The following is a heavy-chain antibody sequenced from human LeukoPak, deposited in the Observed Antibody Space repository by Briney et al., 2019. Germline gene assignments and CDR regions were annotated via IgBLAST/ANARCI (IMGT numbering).Heavy chain of an antibody. V-gene: IGHV3-9*01. CDR1: GFNFDDFA. D-gene: IGHD2-2*01. Sequence: PGRSLRLSCAASGFNFDDFAMHWVRQAPGKGLEWVSGISWNGGNIDYVDSVKGRFTISRDNAKNSLFLQMNSLRAEDTAVYYCARDGCSSTSCRFYNWFDPWGQGTLVTVSS. CDR2: ISWNGGNI. J-gene: IGHJ5*02. CDR3: ARDGCSSTSCRFYNWFDP.